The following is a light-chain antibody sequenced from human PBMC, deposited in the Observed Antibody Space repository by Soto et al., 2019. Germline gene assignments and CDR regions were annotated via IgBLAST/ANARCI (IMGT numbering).Light chain of an antibody. Sequence: EIVLTQSPGTLSLSPGERATLSCRASQSVSSIYLAWYQQRPGQAPRLLIYGASSRATGIPDRFSGSGSGTDFTLTLTRVEAEDFAVYFCERGVAFGGGTKVDIK. V-gene: IGKV3-20*01. CDR3: ERGVA. CDR2: GAS. J-gene: IGKJ4*01. CDR1: QSVSSIY.